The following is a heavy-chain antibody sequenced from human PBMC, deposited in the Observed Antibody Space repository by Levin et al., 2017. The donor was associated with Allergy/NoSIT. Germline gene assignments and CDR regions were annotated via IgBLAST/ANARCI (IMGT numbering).Heavy chain of an antibody. CDR2: MNPNSGKT. CDR1: GYTFTSYD. V-gene: IGHV1-8*01. D-gene: IGHD3-16*01. Sequence: GESLKISCKTSGYTFTSYDINWVRQATGQGLEWMGWMNPNSGKTGFAQKFQGRVTMTRNAATSTAYMELNSLRSEDTAVYYCARVWGSVDYWGQGTLVTVSS. CDR3: ARVWGSVDY. J-gene: IGHJ4*02.